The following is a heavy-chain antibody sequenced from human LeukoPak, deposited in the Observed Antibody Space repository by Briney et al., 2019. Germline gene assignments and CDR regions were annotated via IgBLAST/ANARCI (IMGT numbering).Heavy chain of an antibody. Sequence: ASVKVSCKASGYTFTSYYMHWVRQAPGQGLEWMGWISAYNGNTNYAQKLQGRVTMTTDTSTSTAYMELRSLRSDDTAVYYCARDVTTVVTADAFDIWGQGTMVTVSS. D-gene: IGHD4-23*01. CDR2: ISAYNGNT. J-gene: IGHJ3*02. V-gene: IGHV1-18*04. CDR1: GYTFTSYY. CDR3: ARDVTTVVTADAFDI.